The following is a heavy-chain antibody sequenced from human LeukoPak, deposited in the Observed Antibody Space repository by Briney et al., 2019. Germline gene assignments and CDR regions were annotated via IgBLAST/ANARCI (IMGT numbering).Heavy chain of an antibody. Sequence: GGSLRLSCAASGFTFSDYYMSWIRQAPGKGLEWVSYISSSGSTIYYADSVKGRLTISRDNAKNSLYLQMNSLRAEDTAVYYCARDGVYSYGRSVYFDYWGQGTLVTVSS. CDR2: ISSSGSTI. D-gene: IGHD5-18*01. J-gene: IGHJ4*02. CDR3: ARDGVYSYGRSVYFDY. CDR1: GFTFSDYY. V-gene: IGHV3-11*01.